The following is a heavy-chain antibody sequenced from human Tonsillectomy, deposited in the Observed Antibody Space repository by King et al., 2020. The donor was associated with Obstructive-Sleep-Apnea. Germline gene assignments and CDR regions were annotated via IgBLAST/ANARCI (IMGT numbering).Heavy chain of an antibody. D-gene: IGHD4/OR15-4a*01. CDR1: GFSGFIFSNDV. Sequence: VQLVESGGGLVQPGGSQRLSCTASGFSGFIFSNDVMSWVRQAPGKGVEWVSTLSGSGGRIYYADSVKGRFTISRDNSKNTLYLQMNSLSAEDTAVYYCATKEGYGAMVSGGQGALVTVSS. J-gene: IGHJ4*02. V-gene: IGHV3-23*04. CDR2: LSGSGGRI. CDR3: ATKEGYGAMVS.